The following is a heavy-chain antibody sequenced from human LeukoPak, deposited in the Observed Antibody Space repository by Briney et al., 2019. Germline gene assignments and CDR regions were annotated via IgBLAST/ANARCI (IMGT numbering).Heavy chain of an antibody. Sequence: PSETLSLTCTVSGGSISSYYWSWIRQPAGKGLEWIGRIYTSGSTNYNPSLKSRVTMSVDTSKNQFSLKLSSVTAADTAVYYCARSTLTIFGVVHNWFDPWGQGTLVTVSS. J-gene: IGHJ5*02. D-gene: IGHD3-3*01. V-gene: IGHV4-4*07. CDR1: GGSISSYY. CDR3: ARSTLTIFGVVHNWFDP. CDR2: IYTSGST.